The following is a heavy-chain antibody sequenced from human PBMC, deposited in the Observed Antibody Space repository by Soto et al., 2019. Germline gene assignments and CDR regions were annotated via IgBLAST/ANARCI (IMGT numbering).Heavy chain of an antibody. Sequence: QVRLVQSGAEVKKPGSSVKVSCKASGGTFSSYAISWVRQAPGQGLEWMGGIIPIFGTANYAQKFQGRVTITADESTSTAYMELSSLRSEDTGVYYCASQSSSSGDFDYWGQGTLVTVSS. V-gene: IGHV1-69*01. CDR2: IIPIFGTA. J-gene: IGHJ4*02. D-gene: IGHD6-6*01. CDR3: ASQSSSSGDFDY. CDR1: GGTFSSYA.